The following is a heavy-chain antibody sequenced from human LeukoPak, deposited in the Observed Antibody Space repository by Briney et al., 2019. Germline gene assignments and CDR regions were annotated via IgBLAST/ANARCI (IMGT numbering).Heavy chain of an antibody. D-gene: IGHD5-24*01. J-gene: IGHJ4*02. V-gene: IGHV4-59*01. Sequence: SETLSLTCTVSGGSISSYYWSWIRQPPGKGLEWIGYIYYSGSTNYNPSLKSRVTISVDTSKNQFSLRLSSVTAADPAVYYCARHRGDGYNRPLGDWGQGTLVTVSS. CDR2: IYYSGST. CDR1: GGSISSYY. CDR3: ARHRGDGYNRPLGD.